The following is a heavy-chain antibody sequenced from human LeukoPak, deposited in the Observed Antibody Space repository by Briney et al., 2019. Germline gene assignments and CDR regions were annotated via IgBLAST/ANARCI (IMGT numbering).Heavy chain of an antibody. J-gene: IGHJ4*02. V-gene: IGHV3-7*03. CDR2: IKQDGGEK. CDR3: ARDGRPLDY. CDR1: GTTFSRYW. Sequence: GGSLRLSCVDSGTTFSRYWMIWVRQAPGKGLEWVANIKQDGGEKYYVDSVKGRFTISRDNAKNSLYLQMNSLRVEDTAVYYCARDGRPLDYWGQGTLVTVSS.